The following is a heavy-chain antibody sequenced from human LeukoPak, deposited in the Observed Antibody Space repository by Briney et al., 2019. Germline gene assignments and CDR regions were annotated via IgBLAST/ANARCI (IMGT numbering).Heavy chain of an antibody. Sequence: GGSLRLSCAASGFTFSDYWMHWVRQAPGKGLEWVARIFSDVRRIKYADSVKGRFTISRDNAKNTLYLQMNALRVEDTAVYYCATSPVISRDWGQGTLVTVSS. J-gene: IGHJ4*02. CDR3: ATSPVISRD. V-gene: IGHV3-74*03. CDR2: IFSDVRRI. D-gene: IGHD2-21*01. CDR1: GFTFSDYW.